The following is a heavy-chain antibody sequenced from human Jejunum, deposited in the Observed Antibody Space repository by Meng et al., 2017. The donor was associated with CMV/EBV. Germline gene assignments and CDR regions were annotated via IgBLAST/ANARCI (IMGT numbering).Heavy chain of an antibody. D-gene: IGHD3-10*01. J-gene: IGHJ4*02. CDR3: ARWSGSESYPSADY. V-gene: IGHV4-59*01. CDR1: RGSINNDS. Sequence: SRGSINNDSGSWIRQSARKGLEWIGSVAYSGSTNYNPSLKSRVSISMDTSENQFSLKVTAVTAGDTAVYYCARWSGSESYPSADYWGQGTLVTVSS. CDR2: VAYSGST.